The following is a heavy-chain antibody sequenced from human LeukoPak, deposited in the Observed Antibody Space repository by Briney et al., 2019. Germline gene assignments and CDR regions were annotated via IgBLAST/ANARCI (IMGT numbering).Heavy chain of an antibody. J-gene: IGHJ6*03. CDR3: ARDRSYGSGTVSPYYYYMDV. V-gene: IGHV3-48*03. Sequence: GGSLRLSCAASGFTFSSYEMNWVRQAPGKGLEWVSYISSSGSTIYYADSVKGRFTISRDNAKNSLYLQMNSLRAEDTAVYYCARDRSYGSGTVSPYYYYMDVWGKGTTVTVSS. D-gene: IGHD3-10*01. CDR1: GFTFSSYE. CDR2: ISSSGSTI.